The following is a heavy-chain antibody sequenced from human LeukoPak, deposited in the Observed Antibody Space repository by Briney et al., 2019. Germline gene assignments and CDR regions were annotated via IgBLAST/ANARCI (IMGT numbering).Heavy chain of an antibody. CDR3: AKNAQMVVISDCFDY. V-gene: IGHV3-21*04. Sequence: GGSLRLSCAASGFTFSSYSMNWVRQAPGKGLEWVSSISSSSGYIYYADSVKGRFTISRDNSKNTVYLQMTGLRAEDTAVYYCAKNAQMVVISDCFDYWGQGSLVTVSS. CDR1: GFTFSSYS. CDR2: ISSSSGYI. J-gene: IGHJ4*02. D-gene: IGHD3-22*01.